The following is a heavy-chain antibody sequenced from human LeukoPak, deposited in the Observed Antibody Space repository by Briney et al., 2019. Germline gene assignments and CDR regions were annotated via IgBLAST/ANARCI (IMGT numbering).Heavy chain of an antibody. CDR2: INTNTGNP. V-gene: IGHV7-4-1*02. CDR3: AILGIEYYFDY. CDR1: GYTFTSYA. J-gene: IGHJ4*02. D-gene: IGHD2-21*01. Sequence: ASVKVSCKASGYTFTSYAMNWVRQAPGQRLEWMGWINTNTGNPTYAQGFTGRFVFSLDTSVSTAYLQISSLKAEDTAVYYCAILGIEYYFDYWGQGTLVTVSS.